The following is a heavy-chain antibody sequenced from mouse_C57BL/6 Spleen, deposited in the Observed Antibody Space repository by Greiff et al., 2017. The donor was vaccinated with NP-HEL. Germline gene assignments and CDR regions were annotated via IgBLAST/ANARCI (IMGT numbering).Heavy chain of an antibody. CDR1: GYTFTSYW. J-gene: IGHJ2*01. CDR2: INPSNGGT. CDR3: ARGAEWGDLLDY. D-gene: IGHD2-13*01. V-gene: IGHV1-53*01. Sequence: VQLQQPGTELVKPGASVKLSCKASGYTFTSYWMHWVKQRPGQGLEWIGNINPSNGGTNYNEKFKSKATLTVDKSSSTAYMQRSSLTSEDSAVYYCARGAEWGDLLDYWGQGTTLTVSS.